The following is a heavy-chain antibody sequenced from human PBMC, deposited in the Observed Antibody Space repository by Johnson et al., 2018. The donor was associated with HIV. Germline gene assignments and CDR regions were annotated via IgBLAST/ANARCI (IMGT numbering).Heavy chain of an antibody. Sequence: AAGGVTVSSNYMNCVRQAPGKGLERVAVVYSGGGTDYADSVKGRFTISRDNSKNTLYLQMNSLRAEDTAVYYCARDGGYSSSWYKYAFDIWGQGTMVTVSS. V-gene: IGHV3-66*02. CDR3: ARDGGYSSSWYKYAFDI. CDR1: GVTVSSNY. J-gene: IGHJ3*02. D-gene: IGHD6-13*01. CDR2: VYSGGGT.